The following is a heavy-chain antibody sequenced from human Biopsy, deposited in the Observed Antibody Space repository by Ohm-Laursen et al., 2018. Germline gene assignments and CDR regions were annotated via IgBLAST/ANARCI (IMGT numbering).Heavy chain of an antibody. CDR2: VYFTGST. Sequence: SQTLSLTCTVSGGSISSYYWTWIRQPPGKGLEWIGDVYFTGSTNFNPSLKSRVTISVDTSRVRFSLTLSSVTAADTAIYYCARDRRGDSYMDVWGQGTTVTVSS. D-gene: IGHD2-15*01. CDR3: ARDRRGDSYMDV. V-gene: IGHV4-59*01. CDR1: GGSISSYY. J-gene: IGHJ6*02.